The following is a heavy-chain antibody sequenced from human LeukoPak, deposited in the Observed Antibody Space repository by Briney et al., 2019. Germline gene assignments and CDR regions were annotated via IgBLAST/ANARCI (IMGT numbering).Heavy chain of an antibody. CDR3: ARQKGDCGSTSCARIFDP. V-gene: IGHV4-59*01. CDR1: GGSISRYS. D-gene: IGHD2-2*01. CDR2: IYYSGST. J-gene: IGHJ5*02. Sequence: SETLSLTCRVSGGSISRYSWSWIRQPPGKGLEWIGYIYYSGSTNYNPSFKGRVTISVDTSRNQFSLTLSSVTAADTALYYCARQKGDCGSTSCARIFDPWGQGTLVTVSS.